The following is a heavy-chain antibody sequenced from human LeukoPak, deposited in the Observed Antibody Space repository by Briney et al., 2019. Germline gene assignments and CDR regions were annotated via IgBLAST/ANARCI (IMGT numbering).Heavy chain of an antibody. Sequence: SETLSLTCAVYGGSFSGYYWSWIRQPPGKGLEWIGEINHSGSTNYNPSLKSRVTISVDTSKNQFSLKLSSVTAADTAVYYCARTARFLEWLKFGPWGQGTLVTVSS. J-gene: IGHJ5*02. D-gene: IGHD3-3*01. CDR2: INHSGST. CDR1: GGSFSGYY. CDR3: ARTARFLEWLKFGP. V-gene: IGHV4-34*01.